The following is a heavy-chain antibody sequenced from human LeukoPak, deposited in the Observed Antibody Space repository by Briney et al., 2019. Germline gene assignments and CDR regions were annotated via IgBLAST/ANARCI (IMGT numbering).Heavy chain of an antibody. V-gene: IGHV3-23*01. CDR3: AKGSYYDSSGSFYFDY. D-gene: IGHD3-22*01. Sequence: GGSLRLSCAASGFTFSSYAMSWVRQAPGKGLEWVSGIRGSGDNTYYADSVKGRFTISRDNSKYTLYVQVNSLGTEDTAAYYCAKGSYYDSSGSFYFDYWGQGTLVTVSS. J-gene: IGHJ4*02. CDR1: GFTFSSYA. CDR2: IRGSGDNT.